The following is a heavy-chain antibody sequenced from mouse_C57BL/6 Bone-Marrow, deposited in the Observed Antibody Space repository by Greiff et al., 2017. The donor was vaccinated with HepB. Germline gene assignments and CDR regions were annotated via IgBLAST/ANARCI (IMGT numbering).Heavy chain of an antibody. CDR1: GYTFTSYW. J-gene: IGHJ3*01. V-gene: IGHV1-62-3*01. D-gene: IGHD1-1*01. CDR3: ATHYYGSSYEGAWFAY. Sequence: QVQLQQPGAELVKPGASVKLSCKASGYTFTSYWMHWVKQRPGRGLEWIGRIDPNSGGTKYNEKFKGKATLTADKSSSTAYMELRSLTSEDSAVYFCATHYYGSSYEGAWFAYWGQGTLVTVSA. CDR2: IDPNSGGT.